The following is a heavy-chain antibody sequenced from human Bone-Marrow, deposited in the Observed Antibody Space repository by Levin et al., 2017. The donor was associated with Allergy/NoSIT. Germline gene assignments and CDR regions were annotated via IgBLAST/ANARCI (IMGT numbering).Heavy chain of an antibody. Sequence: SVKVSCKASGGTFSSYAISWVRQAPGQGLEWMGGIIPIFGTANYAQKFQGRVTITADKSTSTAYMELSSLRSEDTAVYYCARVAAAVTTRYYYYYMDVWGKGTTVTVSS. J-gene: IGHJ6*03. D-gene: IGHD4-17*01. CDR2: IIPIFGTA. CDR1: GGTFSSYA. V-gene: IGHV1-69*06. CDR3: ARVAAAVTTRYYYYYMDV.